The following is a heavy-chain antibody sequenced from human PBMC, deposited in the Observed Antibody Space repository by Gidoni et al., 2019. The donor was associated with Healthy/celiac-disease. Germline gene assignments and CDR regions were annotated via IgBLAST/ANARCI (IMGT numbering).Heavy chain of an antibody. CDR2: ISGRGGST. V-gene: IGHV3-23*01. J-gene: IGHJ6*02. Sequence: EVQLLESGGGLVQPGGSLRLSCAASGFTFSSYAMSWVRPAPGKGLEWVSAISGRGGSTYYADSVKGRFTISRDNSKNTLYLQMNSLRAEDTAVYYCAKVDGLHYDSSGYYGSGYYGMDVWGQGTTVTVSS. D-gene: IGHD3-22*01. CDR1: GFTFSSYA. CDR3: AKVDGLHYDSSGYYGSGYYGMDV.